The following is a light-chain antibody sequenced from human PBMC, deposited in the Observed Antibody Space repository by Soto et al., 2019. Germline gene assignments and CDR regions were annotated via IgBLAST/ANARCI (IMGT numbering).Light chain of an antibody. V-gene: IGKV3-20*01. Sequence: EIVMTQSPATLSVSPGERDTLSCRASQSVSSNLAWYQQKPGQAPRLLIYGASSRATGIPDRFSGSGSGTDFTLTISRLEPEDFAVYYCEQYDGSPRTFGQGTKVDIK. CDR3: EQYDGSPRT. CDR1: QSVSSN. J-gene: IGKJ1*01. CDR2: GAS.